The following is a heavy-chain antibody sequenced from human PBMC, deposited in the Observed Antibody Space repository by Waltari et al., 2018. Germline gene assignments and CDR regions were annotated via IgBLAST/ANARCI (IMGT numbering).Heavy chain of an antibody. CDR2: IYPGASDT. Sequence: DVQLVQSGAEVKKPGESLNISCEASGYSFTSHWIGWVRQMPGKGLELIGIIYPGASDTRYSRSFQGQVTISADMSINAAYLQWSRLEPSDTAMYYCARSTDSSGYYDLFDYWGQGTLVSVSS. CDR3: ARSTDSSGYYDLFDY. CDR1: GYSFTSHW. V-gene: IGHV5-51*01. D-gene: IGHD3-22*01. J-gene: IGHJ4*02.